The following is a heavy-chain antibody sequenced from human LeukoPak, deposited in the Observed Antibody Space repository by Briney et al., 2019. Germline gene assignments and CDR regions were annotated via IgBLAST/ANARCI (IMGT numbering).Heavy chain of an antibody. J-gene: IGHJ4*02. CDR3: ASRLRWPSYFDY. CDR1: GGSISSTSYY. D-gene: IGHD4-23*01. Sequence: SETLSLTCTVSGGSISSTSYYWGWIRQPPGKGLEWIGSIYYSGTTYYNPSLKSRVTISVDTSKNQFSLKLSSVTAADTAVCYCASRLRWPSYFDYWGQGTPVTVSS. CDR2: IYYSGTT. V-gene: IGHV4-39*01.